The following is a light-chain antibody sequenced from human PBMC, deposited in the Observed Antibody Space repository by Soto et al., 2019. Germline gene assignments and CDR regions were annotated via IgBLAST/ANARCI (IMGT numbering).Light chain of an antibody. CDR1: QGIGSY. CDR2: DAS. V-gene: IGKV1-27*01. J-gene: IGKJ3*01. Sequence: DIQMTQSPSSLSASVGDRVTITCRASQGIGSYLAWYQQKPGEVPKLLIYDASTLQSGVPSRFSGSGSGTDFTLTISSMQPEDVATYYCQQCDYAPPFTFGPGTEVGIK. CDR3: QQCDYAPPFT.